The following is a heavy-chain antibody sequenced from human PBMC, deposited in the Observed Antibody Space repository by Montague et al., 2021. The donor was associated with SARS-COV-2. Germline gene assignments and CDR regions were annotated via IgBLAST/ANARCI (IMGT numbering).Heavy chain of an antibody. D-gene: IGHD3-10*01. Sequence: SETLSLTCSVSGGSVSSGSCYWSWIRQPPGKGLEWIGYIYYSGSTYYNPSLWSRITMSVDTAKNPFSLRLTSVTAADTAVYYCAHRGGLGAIWGQGTLVTVSS. CDR1: GGSVSSGSCY. CDR2: IYYSGST. V-gene: IGHV4-61*01. CDR3: AHRGGLGAI. J-gene: IGHJ1*01.